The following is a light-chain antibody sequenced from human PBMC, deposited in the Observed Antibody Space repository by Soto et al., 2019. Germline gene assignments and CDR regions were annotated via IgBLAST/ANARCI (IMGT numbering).Light chain of an antibody. CDR3: GSWDSSLSAYV. V-gene: IGLV1-51*01. CDR2: DDN. Sequence: SVLRQPRSVSASPGQKVTISCYGSSSNIGGNSVSWYQQLPGTAPKLLIYDDNKRPSGIPDRFSGSKSGTSATLGITGFQTGDEADYYCGSWDSSLSAYVFGTGTKVTVL. CDR1: SSNIGGNS. J-gene: IGLJ1*01.